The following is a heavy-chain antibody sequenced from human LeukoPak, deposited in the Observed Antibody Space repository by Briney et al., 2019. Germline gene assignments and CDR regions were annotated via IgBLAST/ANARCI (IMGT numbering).Heavy chain of an antibody. D-gene: IGHD3-10*01. Sequence: ASVKVSCKASGCTFTSYYMHWVRQAPGQGLEWMGIINPSGGSTSYAQKFQGRVTMTRDTSTSTVYMELSSLRSEDTAVYYCARDYGSGSYYKGYYFDYWGQGTLVTASS. CDR2: INPSGGST. CDR3: ARDYGSGSYYKGYYFDY. V-gene: IGHV1-46*01. CDR1: GCTFTSYY. J-gene: IGHJ4*02.